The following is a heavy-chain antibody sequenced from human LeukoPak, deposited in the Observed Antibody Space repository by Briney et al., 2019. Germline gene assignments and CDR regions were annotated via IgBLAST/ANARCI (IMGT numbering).Heavy chain of an antibody. J-gene: IGHJ4*02. Sequence: QPGGSLRLSCAASGFTFSSYGIHWVRQVPGKGLQWVAFIRYDGSNKYYADSVKGRFTISRDNSKNTLYLQMNSLRAEDTAVYYCAKPHPRYCSSTSCYSLIDYWGQGTLVTVSS. CDR3: AKPHPRYCSSTSCYSLIDY. V-gene: IGHV3-30*02. D-gene: IGHD2-2*02. CDR2: IRYDGSNK. CDR1: GFTFSSYG.